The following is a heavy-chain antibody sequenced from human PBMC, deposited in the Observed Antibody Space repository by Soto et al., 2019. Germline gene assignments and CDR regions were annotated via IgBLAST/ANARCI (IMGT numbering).Heavy chain of an antibody. CDR2: INHSGST. J-gene: IGHJ4*02. V-gene: IGHV4-34*01. D-gene: IGHD5-12*01. Sequence: SETLSLTCAVYGGSFSGYYGSWIRQPPGKGLEWIGEINHSGSTNYNPSLRSRVTISVDTSKNQFSLKLSSVTAAYTAVYYCARGRGATTIDYWGQGTLVTVSS. CDR1: GGSFSGYY. CDR3: ARGRGATTIDY.